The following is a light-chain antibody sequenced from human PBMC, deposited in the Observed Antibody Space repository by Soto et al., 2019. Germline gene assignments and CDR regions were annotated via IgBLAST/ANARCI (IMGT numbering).Light chain of an antibody. V-gene: IGKV3-20*01. Sequence: EVVLTQSPGTLSLSPGERATLSCRASQNIRGNELAWYQQKPGQAPRLLLYRGSSRATGIPDRFSGRGSGTDFILTISRLEPEDFAVDYCQDYGTSAPWTFGQGTKVEIK. CDR2: RGS. CDR1: QNIRGNE. J-gene: IGKJ1*01. CDR3: QDYGTSAPWT.